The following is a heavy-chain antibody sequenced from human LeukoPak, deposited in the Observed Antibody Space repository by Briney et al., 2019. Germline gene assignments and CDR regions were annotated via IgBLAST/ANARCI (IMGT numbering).Heavy chain of an antibody. CDR3: ARGSGPKVSRHKYYFDY. J-gene: IGHJ4*02. Sequence: PSETLSLTCAVYGGSFSGYYWSWIRQPPGKGLEWIGEINHSGSTNYNPSLKSRVTISVDTSKDQFSLKLSSVTAADTAVYYCARGSGPKVSRHKYYFDYWGQGTLVTVSS. D-gene: IGHD2-15*01. V-gene: IGHV4-34*01. CDR1: GGSFSGYY. CDR2: INHSGST.